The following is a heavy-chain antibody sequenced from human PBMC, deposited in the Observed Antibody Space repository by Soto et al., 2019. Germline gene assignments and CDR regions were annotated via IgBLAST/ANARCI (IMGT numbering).Heavy chain of an antibody. CDR1: GGSISSSSYY. D-gene: IGHD3-3*01. CDR3: ARVRTIFGVVSDAFDI. V-gene: IGHV4-39*01. CDR2: IYYSGST. Sequence: SETLSLTCTVSGGSISSSSYYWGWIRQPPGKGLEWIGSIYYSGSTYYNPSLKSRVTISVDTSKNQFSLKLSSVTAADTAVYYCARVRTIFGVVSDAFDIWGQGTRVTVS. J-gene: IGHJ3*02.